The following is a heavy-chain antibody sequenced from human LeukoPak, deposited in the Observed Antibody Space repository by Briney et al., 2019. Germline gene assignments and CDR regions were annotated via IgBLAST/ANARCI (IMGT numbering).Heavy chain of an antibody. J-gene: IGHJ3*02. V-gene: IGHV4-59*01. CDR3: ARVMGYCSSTSCYTKAFDI. CDR2: IYYSGST. CDR1: GGSISSYY. D-gene: IGHD2-2*02. Sequence: SETLSLTCTVSGGSISSYYWSWIRQPPGKGLEWIGYIYYSGSTNYNPSLKSRVTISVDTSKNRFSLKLSSVTAADTAVYYCARVMGYCSSTSCYTKAFDIWGQGTMVTVSS.